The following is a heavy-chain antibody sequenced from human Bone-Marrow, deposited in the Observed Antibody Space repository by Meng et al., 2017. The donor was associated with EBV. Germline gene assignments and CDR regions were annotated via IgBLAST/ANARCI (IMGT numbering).Heavy chain of an antibody. CDR3: ARGGRSSSWYLGY. J-gene: IGHJ4*02. CDR2: INNSGST. D-gene: IGHD6-13*01. CDR1: GGSLRGYY. V-gene: IGHV4-34*01. Sequence: VHLQTEGAGRLTPSETLSLACPGYGGSLRGYYWNWLRQPPGQGLEWIGEINNSGSTNYNPSLKSRVTISVDTSKNQFSLKLSSVTAADTAVYYCARGGRSSSWYLGYWGQGTLVTVSS.